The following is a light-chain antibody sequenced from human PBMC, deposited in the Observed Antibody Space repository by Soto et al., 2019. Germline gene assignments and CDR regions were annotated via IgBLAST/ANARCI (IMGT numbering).Light chain of an antibody. V-gene: IGLV2-14*03. Sequence: QSALTQPACVSGSLGQSITISCTGTSSDIGAYNYVSWYQQHPGKPPQLIIYDVINRPSGVSPRFSGSKSGNTASLTISGLQAEDEADYYCSSYTNTNTVMFGGGTKVTVL. CDR2: DVI. CDR3: SSYTNTNTVM. J-gene: IGLJ3*02. CDR1: SSDIGAYNY.